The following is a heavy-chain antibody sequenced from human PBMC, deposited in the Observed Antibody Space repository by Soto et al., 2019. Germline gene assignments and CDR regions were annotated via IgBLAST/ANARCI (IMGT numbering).Heavy chain of an antibody. Sequence: QVQLVESGGGVVQPGRSLRLSCAASGFTFSSYGMHWVRQAPGKGLEWVAVISYDGSNKYYADSVKGRFTISRDNSKNTLYLKMNSLRAEDTAVYYCAKEDSPYYYYYGMDVWGQGTTVTVSS. CDR2: ISYDGSNK. CDR1: GFTFSSYG. V-gene: IGHV3-30*18. J-gene: IGHJ6*02. CDR3: AKEDSPYYYYYGMDV.